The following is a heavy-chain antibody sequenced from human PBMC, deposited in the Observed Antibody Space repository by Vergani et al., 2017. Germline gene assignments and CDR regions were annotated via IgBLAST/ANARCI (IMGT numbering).Heavy chain of an antibody. J-gene: IGHJ4*02. Sequence: QVQLVQSGAEVKKPGSSVKVSCKASGGPFKNSAFSWVRQVPGQGLEWMGRIITFFGTTDYAQKFQGRFTIIADEFTKTVDMQLSNLRSEDTAVYYCASSRGGQMATTYGGFDYWGQGTLVTVSS. CDR1: GGPFKNSA. CDR3: ASSRGGQMATTYGGFDY. D-gene: IGHD5-24*01. V-gene: IGHV1-69*13. CDR2: IITFFGTT.